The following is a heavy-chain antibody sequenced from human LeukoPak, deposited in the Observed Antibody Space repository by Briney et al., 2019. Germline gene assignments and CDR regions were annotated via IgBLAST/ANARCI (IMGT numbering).Heavy chain of an antibody. Sequence: PGGSLRLSCAASGFTFSSNYMSWVRQAPGQGLEWVSGIYSGGSTYYSAPVSGRFTISSDNSKNTLYLHMNSLRAEDTAVYYCARAVTAMGEYGFGRWGQGTLVTVSS. CDR2: IYSGGST. CDR1: GFTFSSNY. J-gene: IGHJ5*02. D-gene: IGHD5-18*01. V-gene: IGHV3-66*01. CDR3: ARAVTAMGEYGFGR.